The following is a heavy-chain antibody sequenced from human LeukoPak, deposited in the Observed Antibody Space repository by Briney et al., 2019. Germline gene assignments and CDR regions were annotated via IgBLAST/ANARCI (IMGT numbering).Heavy chain of an antibody. V-gene: IGHV3-7*01. Sequence: GGSLRLSCAASGFTFSNYWMSWVRQAPGKGLEWVANIKEDGSEKYYVDSVKGRFTISRDNAENSLYLQVNNLRAEDTAVFYCASVGYDSSGYYYYWGQGTLVTVSS. J-gene: IGHJ4*02. CDR1: GFTFSNYW. D-gene: IGHD3-22*01. CDR2: IKEDGSEK. CDR3: ASVGYDSSGYYYY.